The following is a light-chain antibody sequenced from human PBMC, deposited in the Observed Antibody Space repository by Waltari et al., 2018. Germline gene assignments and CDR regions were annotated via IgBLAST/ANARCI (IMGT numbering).Light chain of an antibody. V-gene: IGKV1-9*01. CDR1: QGIISN. CDR3: QQLNSYPIT. J-gene: IGKJ5*01. CDR2: AAS. Sequence: GDRFTITCRASQGIISNLAWYQQKPGKAPKLLISAASTLQSGVPLRFSGSGSGTDFTLTISSLQPEDFATYYCQQLNSYPITFGQGTRLEIK.